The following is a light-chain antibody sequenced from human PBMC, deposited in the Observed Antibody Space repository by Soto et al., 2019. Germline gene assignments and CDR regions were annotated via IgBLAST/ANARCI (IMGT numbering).Light chain of an antibody. Sequence: QSVVTQPPSASGTPGQRVTISCSGTSSNIGRNYVYWYQQLPGTAPKLVIHRNNQRPYGVPDRYSGSKSGTSASLAISGLRSEDEAEYYCAVWDVSLSAWVFGGGTKVTVL. V-gene: IGLV1-47*01. J-gene: IGLJ3*02. CDR2: RNN. CDR3: AVWDVSLSAWV. CDR1: SSNIGRNY.